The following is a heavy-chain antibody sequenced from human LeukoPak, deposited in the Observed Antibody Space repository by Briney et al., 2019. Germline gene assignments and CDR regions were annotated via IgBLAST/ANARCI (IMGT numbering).Heavy chain of an antibody. V-gene: IGHV3-74*01. CDR1: GFTFSSYW. CDR2: INSDGSST. J-gene: IGHJ6*02. CDR3: ASYLTSIPSGMDV. D-gene: IGHD2/OR15-2a*01. Sequence: GGSLRLSCAASGFTFSSYWMHWVRQAPGKGLVWVSRINSDGSSTSYADSVKGRFTISRDNGKNTLYQQMNSLRAEDTAVYYCASYLTSIPSGMDVWGQGATVTVSS.